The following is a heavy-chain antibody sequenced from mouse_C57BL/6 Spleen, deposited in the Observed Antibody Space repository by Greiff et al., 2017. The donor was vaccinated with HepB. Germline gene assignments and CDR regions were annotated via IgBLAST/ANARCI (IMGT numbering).Heavy chain of an antibody. CDR1: GFNIKDYY. Sequence: VQLQQSGAELVKPGASVKLSCTASGFNIKDYYMHWVKQRTEQGLEWIGRIDPEDGVTKYAPKLQGKVTITADTSSNTAYLQLSSLASEATAVYYCTRWMIQGYFDVWGTATTVTVSS. J-gene: IGHJ1*03. D-gene: IGHD2-3*01. V-gene: IGHV14-2*01. CDR3: TRWMIQGYFDV. CDR2: IDPEDGVT.